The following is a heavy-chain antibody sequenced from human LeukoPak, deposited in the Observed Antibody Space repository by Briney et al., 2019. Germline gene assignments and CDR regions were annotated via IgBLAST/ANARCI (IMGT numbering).Heavy chain of an antibody. V-gene: IGHV4-61*02. CDR2: IYTSGST. Sequence: SETLSLTCTVSGGSISSGSYYWSWIRQPGGKGLEWIGRIYTSGSTNYNPSLKSRVTISVDTSKNQFSLKLSSVTAADTAVYYCARDVVVVPAARRFDPWGQGTLVTVSS. D-gene: IGHD2-2*01. CDR1: GGSISSGSYY. CDR3: ARDVVVVPAARRFDP. J-gene: IGHJ5*02.